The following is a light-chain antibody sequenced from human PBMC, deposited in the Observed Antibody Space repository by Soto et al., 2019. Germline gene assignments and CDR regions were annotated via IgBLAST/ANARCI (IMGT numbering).Light chain of an antibody. V-gene: IGKV1-33*01. J-gene: IGKJ5*01. Sequence: IQMTQSPSFLSASVGDRVTITCQASQDISNYLNWYQQKPGKAPKVLIYDASNLGTGVQSRLSGSGSGTDFTFSISSMQPEDVATYYCQKYDGLPTFGQGTRLEIK. CDR2: DAS. CDR1: QDISNY. CDR3: QKYDGLPT.